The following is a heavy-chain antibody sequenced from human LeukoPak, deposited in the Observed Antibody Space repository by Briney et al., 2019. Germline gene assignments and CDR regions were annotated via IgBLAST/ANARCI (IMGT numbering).Heavy chain of an antibody. D-gene: IGHD5-18*01. J-gene: IGHJ3*02. CDR3: ARSKSIQLWLSRHDAFDI. CDR2: IWYDGSNK. Sequence: GSSVKVSCKASGGTFSSYGMHWVRQAPGKGLEWVAVIWYDGSNKYYADSVKGRFTISRDNSKNTLYLQMNSLRAEDTAVYYCARSKSIQLWLSRHDAFDIWGQGTMVTVSS. CDR1: GGTFSSYG. V-gene: IGHV3-33*01.